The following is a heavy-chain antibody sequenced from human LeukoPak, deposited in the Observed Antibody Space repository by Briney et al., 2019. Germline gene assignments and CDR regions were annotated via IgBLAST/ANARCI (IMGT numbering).Heavy chain of an antibody. CDR1: GFTFSSYS. J-gene: IGHJ4*02. Sequence: GGSLRLSCTASGFTFSSYSMNWVRQAPGKGLEWVSSISSSSSYIYYADSVKGRFTISRDNAKNSLYLQMNSLRAEDTAVYYCARDRIEMATIFAYWGQGTLVTVSS. CDR2: ISSSSSYI. V-gene: IGHV3-21*01. D-gene: IGHD5-24*01. CDR3: ARDRIEMATIFAY.